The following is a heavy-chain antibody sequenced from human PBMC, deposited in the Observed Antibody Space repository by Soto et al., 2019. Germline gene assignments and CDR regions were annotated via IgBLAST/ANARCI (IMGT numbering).Heavy chain of an antibody. V-gene: IGHV3-74*01. D-gene: IGHD5-12*01. J-gene: IGHJ6*02. CDR2: INGDGSYT. CDR1: GFTFTNYA. Sequence: GGSLRLSCAASGFTFTNYAMSWVRQAPGKGLVWASRINGDGSYTSYADSVKGRFTISRDNAKNTLYLQMNSLRAEDTAVYYCARADSGYAHGYYYYGMDVWGQGTTVTVSS. CDR3: ARADSGYAHGYYYYGMDV.